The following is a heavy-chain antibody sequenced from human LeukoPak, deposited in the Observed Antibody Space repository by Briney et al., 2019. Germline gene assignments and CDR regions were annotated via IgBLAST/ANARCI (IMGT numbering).Heavy chain of an antibody. J-gene: IGHJ4*02. Sequence: GGSLRPSCAASGFTFTSYAMSWVRQAPGQGPEWVSAISGSGGSRYYADSVKGRFTISRDNAKSTLYLQMSSLRAEDTAVYYCAKDQRAGWWKIFDYWGQGTLVTVSS. V-gene: IGHV3-23*01. CDR2: ISGSGGSR. CDR3: AKDQRAGWWKIFDY. CDR1: GFTFTSYA. D-gene: IGHD2-15*01.